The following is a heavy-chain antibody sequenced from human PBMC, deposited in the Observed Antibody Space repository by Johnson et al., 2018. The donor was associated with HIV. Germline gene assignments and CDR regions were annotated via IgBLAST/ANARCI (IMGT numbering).Heavy chain of an antibody. V-gene: IGHV3-66*01. CDR1: GFTVSSNY. D-gene: IGHD2-15*01. CDR2: IYSDSST. Sequence: VQLVESGGGLVQPGGSLRLSCAASGFTVSSNYMSWVRQAPGKGLEWVSLIYSDSSTYYADSVKGKLTISRDNSKNTVYLQMNSLRAEDTAVYYCARGIGAAAGPDAFDIWGQGTLVSVS. CDR3: ARGIGAAAGPDAFDI. J-gene: IGHJ3*02.